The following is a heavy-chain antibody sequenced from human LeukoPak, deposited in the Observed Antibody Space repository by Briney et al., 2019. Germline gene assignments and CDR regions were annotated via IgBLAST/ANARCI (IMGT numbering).Heavy chain of an antibody. Sequence: PSETLSLTCTVSGGSISSYYWSWIRQPPGKGLEWIGYIYYSGSTNYNPSLKSRVTISVDTSKNQFSLKLSSVTAADTAVYYCASLGVLWFGELSFDYWGQGTLVTVSS. D-gene: IGHD3-10*01. CDR1: GGSISSYY. J-gene: IGHJ4*02. V-gene: IGHV4-59*01. CDR2: IYYSGST. CDR3: ASLGVLWFGELSFDY.